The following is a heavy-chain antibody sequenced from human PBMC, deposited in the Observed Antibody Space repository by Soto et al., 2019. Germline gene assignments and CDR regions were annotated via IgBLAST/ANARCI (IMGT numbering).Heavy chain of an antibody. CDR3: ARGFSSGWPFGY. J-gene: IGHJ4*02. Sequence: QVQLVQSGAEVKKPGASVKVSCKASGYTFTNYYMRWVRQAPGQGLEWMGIINPSGGSTTYAQKFQGRVPMTRDTSTSTVDMELSSLRSEDTAVYYCARGFSSGWPFGYWGQGTPVTVSS. CDR2: INPSGGST. CDR1: GYTFTNYY. V-gene: IGHV1-46*01. D-gene: IGHD6-19*01.